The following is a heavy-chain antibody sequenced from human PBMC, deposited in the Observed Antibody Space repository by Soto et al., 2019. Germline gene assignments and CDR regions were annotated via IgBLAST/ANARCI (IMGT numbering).Heavy chain of an antibody. CDR2: ISYDGSNK. V-gene: IGHV3-30*03. CDR3: ATPRRNFWSGRYYFDY. D-gene: IGHD3-3*01. J-gene: IGHJ4*02. CDR1: GFAFSSYG. Sequence: GGSLRLSCAASGFAFSSYGMHWVRQAPGKGLERVAVISYDGSNKYYADSVEGRFTISRDIPKNTLYLQMNSLRAEDTAVYYCATPRRNFWSGRYYFDYWGQGTLVTVYS.